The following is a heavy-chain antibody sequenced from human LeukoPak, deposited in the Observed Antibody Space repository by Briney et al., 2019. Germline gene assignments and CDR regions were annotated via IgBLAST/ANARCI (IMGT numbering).Heavy chain of an antibody. V-gene: IGHV3-48*03. Sequence: GGSLRLSCAASGFAFSTYEMSWVRQAPGKGLEWIADITISGQTKNYADSVKGRFTISRDNAMSSLYLQMNSLRVEGTGVFYCARGDPHADLWGQGTLVTVSS. J-gene: IGHJ5*02. CDR1: GFAFSTYE. CDR2: ITISGQTK. CDR3: ARGDPHADL.